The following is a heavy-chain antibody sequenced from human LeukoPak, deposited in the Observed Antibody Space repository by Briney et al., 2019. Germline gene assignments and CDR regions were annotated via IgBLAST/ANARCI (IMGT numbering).Heavy chain of an antibody. J-gene: IGHJ4*02. CDR1: GVAFSDHY. V-gene: IGHV3-11*05. Sequence: GGSLRLSCAASGVAFSDHYMNWIRQAPGKGLECVAYISPTSTYTDYADSVKGRFTVSRDNAKNSLYLEMNSLRAEDTAVYFCATAGVAAAGGFDNWGQGTLVTVSS. CDR3: ATAGVAAAGGFDN. CDR2: ISPTSTYT. D-gene: IGHD6-13*01.